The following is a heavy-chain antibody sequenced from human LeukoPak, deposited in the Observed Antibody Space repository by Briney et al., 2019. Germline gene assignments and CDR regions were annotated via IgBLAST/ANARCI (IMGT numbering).Heavy chain of an antibody. CDR1: GCSFIVYA. D-gene: IGHD1-14*01. CDR3: ARDAPPSPRSVSGDLYYGYMDV. V-gene: IGHV3-64*02. J-gene: IGHJ6*03. Sequence: PGGALRLSCAASGCSFIVYAMNWVRQAPGKGLEFVSAISIGGYDTYYTESVRGRFTISRDNSNNKVFLHIGSLRPTDMAVYYCARDAPPSPRSVSGDLYYGYMDVWGKGTTVTVSS. CDR2: ISIGGYDT.